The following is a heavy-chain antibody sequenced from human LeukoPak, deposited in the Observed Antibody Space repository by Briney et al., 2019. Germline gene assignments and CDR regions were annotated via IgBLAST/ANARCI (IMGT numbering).Heavy chain of an antibody. CDR2: INPNSGGT. Sequence: ASVKVSCKASGYTFTGYYMHWVRQAPGQGLEWMGRINPNSGGTNYAQKFQGRVTMTRDTSISTAYMELSRLRSEDTAVYYCARADSPSDTAMITAPGYWGQGTLVTVSS. V-gene: IGHV1-2*06. J-gene: IGHJ4*02. CDR1: GYTFTGYY. D-gene: IGHD5-18*01. CDR3: ARADSPSDTAMITAPGY.